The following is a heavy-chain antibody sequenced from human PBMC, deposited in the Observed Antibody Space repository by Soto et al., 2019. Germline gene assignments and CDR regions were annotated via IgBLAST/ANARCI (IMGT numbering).Heavy chain of an antibody. V-gene: IGHV1-18*01. J-gene: IGHJ6*03. Sequence: QVQLVQSGAEVKKPGASVKVSCKASGYNFTSYGISWVRQAPGQGLEWMGWISAYNGNTNYAHKLQGRVTMTTDTSTSTAYMELRSLRSDDTAVYYCARGLGGGSSGYYYYYMDVWGKGTTVTVSS. CDR1: GYNFTSYG. D-gene: IGHD2-15*01. CDR3: ARGLGGGSSGYYYYYMDV. CDR2: ISAYNGNT.